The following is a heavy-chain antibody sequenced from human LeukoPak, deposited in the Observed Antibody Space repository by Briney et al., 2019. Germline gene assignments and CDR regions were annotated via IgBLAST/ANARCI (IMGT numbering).Heavy chain of an antibody. CDR2: INSDATST. Sequence: GGSLRLSCEASGFMLSSTWMHWVRQAPGKGLVWVSRINSDATSTSYADSVRGRFTISRDDAKNTMYLQMNSLRAEDTAMYYCVRGSPGYSSSWHANWGQGTLVTVSS. CDR3: VRGSPGYSSSWHAN. D-gene: IGHD6-13*01. V-gene: IGHV3-74*01. J-gene: IGHJ4*02. CDR1: GFMLSSTW.